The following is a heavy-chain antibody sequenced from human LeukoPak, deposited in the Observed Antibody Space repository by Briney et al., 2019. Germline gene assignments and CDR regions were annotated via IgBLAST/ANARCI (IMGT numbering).Heavy chain of an antibody. CDR3: AKGGLYGSGSYAFDY. D-gene: IGHD3-10*01. CDR1: GFTFSNYA. CDR2: IVGSGGST. J-gene: IGHJ4*02. V-gene: IGHV3-23*01. Sequence: GGSLRLSCAASGFTFSNYAMSWVRQAPGKGLEWVSAIVGSGGSTSYAQKFQGRVTMTRDTSTSTVYMELSSLRSEDTAVYYCAKGGLYGSGSYAFDYWGQGTLVTVSS.